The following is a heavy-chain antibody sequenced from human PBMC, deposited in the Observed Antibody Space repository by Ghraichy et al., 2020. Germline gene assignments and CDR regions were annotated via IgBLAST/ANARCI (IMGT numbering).Heavy chain of an antibody. CDR1: GGSISSYY. CDR2: IYTSGST. D-gene: IGHD3-3*01. V-gene: IGHV4-4*09. J-gene: IGHJ4*02. CDR3: ARTSGGYDFWSGYFHGKYYFDY. Sequence: SETLSLTCTVSGGSISSYYWSWIRQPPGKGLEWIGYIYTSGSTNYNPSLKSRVTISVDTSKNQFSLKLSSVTAADTAVYYCARTSGGYDFWSGYFHGKYYFDYWGQGTLVTVSS.